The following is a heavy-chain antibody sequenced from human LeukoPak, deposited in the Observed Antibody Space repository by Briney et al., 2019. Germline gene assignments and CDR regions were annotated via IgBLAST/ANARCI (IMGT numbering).Heavy chain of an antibody. J-gene: IGHJ5*02. CDR3: VRGVGVSRFNYLDP. D-gene: IGHD1-7*01. CDR2: IWYDASNK. CDR1: GFTFSNYA. V-gene: IGHV3-33*08. Sequence: GGSLRLSCAVSGFTFSNYAMSWVRQAPGKGLEWVAVIWYDASNKYYADSVKGRFTISRDNSKNTLYLQMNSLRDDDTAVYYCVRGVGVSRFNYLDPWGQGTLVIVSS.